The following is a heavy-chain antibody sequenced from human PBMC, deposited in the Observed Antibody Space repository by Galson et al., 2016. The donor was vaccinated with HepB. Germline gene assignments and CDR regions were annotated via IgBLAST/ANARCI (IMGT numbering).Heavy chain of an antibody. CDR1: GDFISNGPYY. Sequence: TLSLTCTVSGDFISNGPYYWTWIRQHPGKGLEWIGYINYSGTTSYNLSLKSRVTISIDASKNLFSLKLSSVTAADTAVYYCARVSSSIGNWFDTWGQGTLVTVSS. D-gene: IGHD2/OR15-2a*01. V-gene: IGHV4-31*03. CDR3: ARVSSSIGNWFDT. J-gene: IGHJ5*02. CDR2: INYSGTT.